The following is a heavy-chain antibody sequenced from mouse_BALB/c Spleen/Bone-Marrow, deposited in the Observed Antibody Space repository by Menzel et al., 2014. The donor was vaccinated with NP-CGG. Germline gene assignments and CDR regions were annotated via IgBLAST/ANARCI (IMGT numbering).Heavy chain of an antibody. V-gene: IGHV1-7*01. Sequence: VQLQQSGAELAKPGASVKMSCKPSGYTFTSYWMHWVKQRPGQGLEWIGYINPSTGYTEYNQKFKDKATLTADKSSSTAYMQLSSLTSEDSAVYYCARDWYFDVWGAGTTVTVSS. CDR2: INPSTGYT. CDR3: ARDWYFDV. J-gene: IGHJ1*01. CDR1: GYTFTSYW.